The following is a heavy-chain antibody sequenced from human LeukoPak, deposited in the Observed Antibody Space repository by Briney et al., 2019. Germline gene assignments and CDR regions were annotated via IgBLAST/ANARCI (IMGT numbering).Heavy chain of an antibody. D-gene: IGHD4/OR15-4a*01. J-gene: IGHJ4*02. CDR3: ARRAGAYSHPYDY. V-gene: IGHV3-53*01. CDR1: GFTVSSDS. Sequence: PGGSLRLSCTVSGFTVSSDSMSWVRQAPGKGLEWVSFIYSGGSTHYSDSVKGRFTISRDNSKNTLYLQTNSLRAEDTAVYYCARRAGAYSHPYDYWGQGTLVTVSS. CDR2: IYSGGST.